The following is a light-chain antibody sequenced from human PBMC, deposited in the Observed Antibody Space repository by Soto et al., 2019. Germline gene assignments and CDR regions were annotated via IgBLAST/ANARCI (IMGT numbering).Light chain of an antibody. V-gene: IGKV3-15*01. CDR1: QSVNLN. J-gene: IGKJ2*01. Sequence: EIMMTQSPGTLSVSPGEGATLSCTASQSVNLNLAWYQQKPGQPPRLLLYGASTRATGIPARFSGSGSGTEFTLTISSLQSEDFAVYYCQQYNNWPPMYTFGQGTKLEIK. CDR3: QQYNNWPPMYT. CDR2: GAS.